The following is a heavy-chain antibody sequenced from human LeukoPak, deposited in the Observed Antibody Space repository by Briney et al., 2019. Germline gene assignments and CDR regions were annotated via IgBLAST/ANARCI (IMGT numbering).Heavy chain of an antibody. Sequence: GGSLTLSCAASGFTSSAIHWVRQSPGKRLEWLAIISFDGAYRYYADSVKGRFTISRDISKNTFYLQMSSLTADDAALYYCAKDQQGGAGSGRFDYWGQGTLVSVSS. V-gene: IGHV3-30*04. D-gene: IGHD3-10*01. CDR3: AKDQQGGAGSGRFDY. CDR1: GFTSSA. CDR2: ISFDGAYR. J-gene: IGHJ4*02.